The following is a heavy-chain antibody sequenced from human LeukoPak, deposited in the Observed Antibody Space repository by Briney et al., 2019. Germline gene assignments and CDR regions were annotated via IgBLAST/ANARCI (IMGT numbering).Heavy chain of an antibody. CDR2: ISSSGSTI. CDR1: GFTFSDYY. CDR3: ARESIAAAGTFDY. Sequence: GGSLRLSCAASGFTFSDYYMSWIRQAPGKGLEWVSYISSSGSTIYYADSVKGRFTISRDNAKNSLYLQMDSLRAEDTAVYYCARESIAAAGTFDYWGQGTLVTVSS. V-gene: IGHV3-11*01. J-gene: IGHJ4*02. D-gene: IGHD6-13*01.